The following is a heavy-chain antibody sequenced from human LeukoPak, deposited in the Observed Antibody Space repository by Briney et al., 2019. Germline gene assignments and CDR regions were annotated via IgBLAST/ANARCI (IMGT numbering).Heavy chain of an antibody. V-gene: IGHV4-59*01. CDR2: IYYSGST. Sequence: SETLSLTCTVSGGSISSYYWSWIRQPPGKGLEWIGYIYYSGSTNYIPSLKSRVTISVDTSKNQFSLKLSSVTAADTAVYYCASHCSGGSCYEGYNWFDPWGQGTLVTVSS. J-gene: IGHJ5*02. D-gene: IGHD2-15*01. CDR1: GGSISSYY. CDR3: ASHCSGGSCYEGYNWFDP.